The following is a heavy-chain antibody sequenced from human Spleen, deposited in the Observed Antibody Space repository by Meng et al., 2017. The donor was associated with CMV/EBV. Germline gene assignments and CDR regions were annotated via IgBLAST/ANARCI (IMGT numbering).Heavy chain of an antibody. J-gene: IGHJ3*02. D-gene: IGHD3-22*01. CDR2: ISYDGSNK. CDR3: ARDRGSYYYDSSAFDI. Sequence: GGSLRLSCAASGFTFSSYAMHWVRQAPGKGLEWVAVISYDGSNKYYADSVKGRFTISRDNSKNTLYLQMNSLRAEDTAVYYCARDRGSYYYDSSAFDIWGQGTMVTVSS. V-gene: IGHV3-30-3*01. CDR1: GFTFSSYA.